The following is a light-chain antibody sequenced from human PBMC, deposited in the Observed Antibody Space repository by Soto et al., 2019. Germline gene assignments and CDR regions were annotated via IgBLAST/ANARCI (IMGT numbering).Light chain of an antibody. CDR2: GAS. CDR3: QQYGSSPLT. J-gene: IGKJ4*01. Sequence: EILLTQSPGTRSLSPGERATLSCRASQSVSGSYLAWYQQKPGQAPRLLIYGASSRATGIPDRFSGSGSGTDFTLTISRLEPEDFAVYYCQQYGSSPLTFGRGTKV. CDR1: QSVSGSY. V-gene: IGKV3-20*01.